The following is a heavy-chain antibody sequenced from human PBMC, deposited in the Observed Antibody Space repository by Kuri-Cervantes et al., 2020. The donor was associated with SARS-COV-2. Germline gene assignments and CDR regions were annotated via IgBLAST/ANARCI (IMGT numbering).Heavy chain of an antibody. J-gene: IGHJ5*02. CDR3: AKYKGRVHGYKEGWFDP. V-gene: IGHV3-23*01. CDR1: GFTFSSYA. Sequence: ETLSLTCAASGFTFSSYAMSWVRQAPGKGLEWVSAISGSGGSTYYADSVKGRFTISRDNSKNTLYLQMNSLRAEDTAVYYCAKYKGRVHGYKEGWFDPWGQGTLVTVSS. CDR2: ISGSGGST. D-gene: IGHD5-24*01.